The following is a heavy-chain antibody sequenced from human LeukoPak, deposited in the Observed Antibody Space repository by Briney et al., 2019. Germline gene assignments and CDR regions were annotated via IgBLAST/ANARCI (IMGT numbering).Heavy chain of an antibody. CDR2: ISSSSISI. V-gene: IGHV3-21*01. Sequence: GGSLRLSCAASGFTFSSYDMNWVRQAPGKGLEWVSFISSSSISIYYGDSVQGRFTVSRDNARNLLCLEMNTLRAEDTAVYYCARVYDVLTGGFDYWGQGALVTVSS. J-gene: IGHJ4*02. D-gene: IGHD3-9*01. CDR3: ARVYDVLTGGFDY. CDR1: GFTFSSYD.